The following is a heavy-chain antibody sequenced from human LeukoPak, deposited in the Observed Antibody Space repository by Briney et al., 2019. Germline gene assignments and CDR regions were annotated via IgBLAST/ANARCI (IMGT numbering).Heavy chain of an antibody. Sequence: GASVKVSCKVSGYTLTELSMHWVRQAPGKGLEWMGWINAGNGNTKYSQEFQGRVTITRDTSASTAYMELSSLRSEDMAVYYCARAPYPYYDSSGYYYDYWGQGTLVTVSS. CDR1: GYTLTELS. J-gene: IGHJ4*02. D-gene: IGHD3-22*01. V-gene: IGHV1-3*03. CDR2: INAGNGNT. CDR3: ARAPYPYYDSSGYYYDY.